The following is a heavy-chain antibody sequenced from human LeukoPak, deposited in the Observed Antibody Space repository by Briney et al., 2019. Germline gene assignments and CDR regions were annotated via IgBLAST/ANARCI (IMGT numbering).Heavy chain of an antibody. CDR3: AKVKDFWSGYLHRGYYFDY. D-gene: IGHD3-3*01. J-gene: IGHJ4*02. CDR1: GFTVSSNY. CDR2: ISGSGGST. V-gene: IGHV3-23*01. Sequence: GGSLRLSCAASGFTVSSNYMSWVRQAPGKGLEWVSVISGSGGSTYYADSVKGRFTISRDNSKNTLYLQMNSLRAEDTAVYYCAKVKDFWSGYLHRGYYFDYWGQGTLVTVSS.